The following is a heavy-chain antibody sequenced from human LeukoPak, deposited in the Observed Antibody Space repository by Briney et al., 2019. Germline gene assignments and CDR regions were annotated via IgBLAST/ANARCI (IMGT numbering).Heavy chain of an antibody. J-gene: IGHJ4*02. CDR3: ARVVTAIPTLFDY. Sequence: PSETLSLTCTVSGGSISSGDYYWSWIRQPPGKGLEWIGYFYYSGSTYYNPSLKSRVTISVDTSKNQFSLKLSSVTAADTAVYYCARVVTAIPTLFDYWGQGTLVTVSS. CDR1: GGSISSGDYY. V-gene: IGHV4-30-4*01. CDR2: FYYSGST. D-gene: IGHD2-21*02.